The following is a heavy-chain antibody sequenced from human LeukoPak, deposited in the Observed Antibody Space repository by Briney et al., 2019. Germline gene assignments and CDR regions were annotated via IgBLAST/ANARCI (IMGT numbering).Heavy chain of an antibody. CDR1: GFTFSSYR. CDR3: ARDGYEFRAFDI. J-gene: IGHJ3*02. Sequence: GGSLRLSCAASGFTFSSYRMHWVRHAPGKGLVWVSRIKTDGSRTHYADFAQGRFTISRDNAKNTLYLQMNSLRAEDTAVYYCARDGYEFRAFDIWGQGTMVTVSP. CDR2: IKTDGSRT. D-gene: IGHD5-12*01. V-gene: IGHV3-74*01.